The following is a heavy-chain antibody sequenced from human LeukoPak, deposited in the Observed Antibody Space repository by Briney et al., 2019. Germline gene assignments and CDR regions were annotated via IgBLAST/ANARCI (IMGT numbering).Heavy chain of an antibody. CDR1: GASMRNFY. CDR2: IDYTGST. V-gene: IGHV4-59*12. CDR3: ARGMSAAYDYNWFDS. J-gene: IGHJ5*01. D-gene: IGHD5-12*01. Sequence: SETLSLTCSVSGASMRNFYWSWIRQPPGEGLEWIGYIDYTGSTSYNPSLKSRVTISIDTSKNQFSLKLTSVTAADTALYFCARGMSAAYDYNWFDSWGQGTLVTVSS.